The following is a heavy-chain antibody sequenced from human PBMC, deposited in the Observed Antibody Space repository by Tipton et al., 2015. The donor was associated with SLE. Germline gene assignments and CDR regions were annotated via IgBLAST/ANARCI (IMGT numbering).Heavy chain of an antibody. CDR1: GGSIRSYY. Sequence: TLSLTCTVSGGSIRSYYWTWIRQPPGKRLEWIAYIYHSGITNYNPSLQSRVTISVDRSKNQFSLKLTSVTAADTAVYYCARRADWFDPWGQGTLVTVSS. J-gene: IGHJ5*02. V-gene: IGHV4-59*08. CDR3: ARRADWFDP. CDR2: IYHSGIT.